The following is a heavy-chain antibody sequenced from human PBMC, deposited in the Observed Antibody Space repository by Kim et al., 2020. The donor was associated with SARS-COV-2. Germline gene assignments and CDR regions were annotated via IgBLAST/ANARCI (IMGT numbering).Heavy chain of an antibody. V-gene: IGHV4-59*09. CDR2: T. J-gene: IGHJ4*02. Sequence: TNDNPARERRVTITVHTTKNQFSLRLRSVTAADTAVYYCARGTAVAGTIDYWGQGTLVTVSS. D-gene: IGHD6-19*01. CDR3: ARGTAVAGTIDY.